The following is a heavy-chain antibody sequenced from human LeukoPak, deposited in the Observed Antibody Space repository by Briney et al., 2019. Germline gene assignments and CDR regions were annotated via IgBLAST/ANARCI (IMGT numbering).Heavy chain of an antibody. D-gene: IGHD3-16*01. CDR3: GRVGDHYAWYLYL. V-gene: IGHV3-53*01. J-gene: IGHJ2*01. CDR2: LYSGGDT. Sequence: GGSLRLSCVAPGSPFSNYHMNGVRQSPGKGLEWVSILYSGGDTYYADSVKGRFTISRDNSRNTLSLQMNSLRVEDTAIYYCGRVGDHYAWYLYLWGRGTLVTVSS. CDR1: GSPFSNYH.